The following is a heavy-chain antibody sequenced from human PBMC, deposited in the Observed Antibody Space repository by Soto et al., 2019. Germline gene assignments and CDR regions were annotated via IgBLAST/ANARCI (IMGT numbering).Heavy chain of an antibody. V-gene: IGHV3-48*03. CDR2: ISSGGRTR. CDR3: AKNRELYYDGSRAHDS. Sequence: LRLSCAASGFTFSNYQMNWVRQAPGKGLEWVSYISSGGRTRYYADSVKGRFTISRDNAKNSLYLQMNSLRAEDAAIYYCAKNRELYYDGSRAHDSWGQGTLVTVSS. J-gene: IGHJ4*02. CDR1: GFTFSNYQ. D-gene: IGHD3-16*01.